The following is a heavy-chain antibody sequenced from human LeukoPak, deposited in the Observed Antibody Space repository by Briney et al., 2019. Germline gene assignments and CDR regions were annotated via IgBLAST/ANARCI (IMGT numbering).Heavy chain of an antibody. CDR2: ITGSGDGT. J-gene: IGHJ4*02. CDR1: GFTFSTYA. CDR3: AKAGLVRGGALDS. D-gene: IGHD4/OR15-4a*01. V-gene: IGHV3-23*01. Sequence: GGSLRLSCAASGFTFSTYAMTWVRQAPGKGLEWVSSITGSGDGTSSADSVTGRFSISRDNSKSTLYLQMNSLRVEDTAVYYCAKAGLVRGGALDSWGQGTLVTVSS.